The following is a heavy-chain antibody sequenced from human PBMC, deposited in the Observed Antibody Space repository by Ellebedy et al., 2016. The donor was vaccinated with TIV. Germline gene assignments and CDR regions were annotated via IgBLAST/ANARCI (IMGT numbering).Heavy chain of an antibody. CDR2: IIPIFGTA. CDR1: GGTFSSYA. Sequence: AASVKVSCKASGGTFSSYAISWARQAPGQGLEWMGGIIPIFGTANYAQKFQGRVTITADESTSTAYMELSSLRSEDTAVYYCARECLSCCGGGSCYADYWGQGTLVTVSS. V-gene: IGHV1-69*13. D-gene: IGHD2-15*01. J-gene: IGHJ4*02. CDR3: ARECLSCCGGGSCYADY.